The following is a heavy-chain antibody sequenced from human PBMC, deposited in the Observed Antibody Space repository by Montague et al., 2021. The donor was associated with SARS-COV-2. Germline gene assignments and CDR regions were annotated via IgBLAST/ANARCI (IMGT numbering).Heavy chain of an antibody. D-gene: IGHD2-2*01. CDR3: ARMDAGPTSYDY. CDR1: GFSLSTSGMC. J-gene: IGHJ4*02. Sequence: PALVKPTQTLTLTCTFSGFSLSTSGMCVSWIRQPPGKALEWLARIDWDDDKYYSTSLKTRLTISKDTSRNQVVLTMTNMDPVDTATYYCARMDAGPTSYDYGGQGTLVTVSS. CDR2: IDWDDDK. V-gene: IGHV2-70*11.